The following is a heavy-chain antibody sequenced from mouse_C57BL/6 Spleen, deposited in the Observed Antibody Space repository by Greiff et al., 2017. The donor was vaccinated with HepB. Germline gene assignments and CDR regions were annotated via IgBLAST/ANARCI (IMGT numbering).Heavy chain of an antibody. Sequence: EVMLVESGGGLVKPGGSLKLSCAASGFTFSDYGMHWVRQAPEKGLEWVAYISSGSSTIYYADTVKGRFTISRDNAKNTLFLQMTSLRSEDTAMYYCAREGYYGLYYFDYWGQGTTLTVSS. J-gene: IGHJ2*01. CDR1: GFTFSDYG. D-gene: IGHD1-1*02. CDR3: AREGYYGLYYFDY. CDR2: ISSGSSTI. V-gene: IGHV5-17*01.